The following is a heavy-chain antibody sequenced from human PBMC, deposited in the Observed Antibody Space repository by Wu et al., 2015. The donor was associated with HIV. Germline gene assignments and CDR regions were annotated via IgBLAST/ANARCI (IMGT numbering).Heavy chain of an antibody. CDR3: ASLASNYRSTID. V-gene: IGHV1-69*05. CDR1: GHTFNNFA. Sequence: QVQLVQSGAEVKKPGASVKVSCKASGHTFNNFAISWVRQAPGQGLEWMGMIIPIFETPNYAQKFQDRVTITTDESTSTAYMELSSLRSEDTAIYYCASLASNYRSTIDWGQGTLVTVSS. J-gene: IGHJ4*02. CDR2: IIPIFETP. D-gene: IGHD2-2*01.